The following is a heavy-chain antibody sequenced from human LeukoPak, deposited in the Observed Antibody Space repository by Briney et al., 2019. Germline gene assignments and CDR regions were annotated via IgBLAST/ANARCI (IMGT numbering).Heavy chain of an antibody. J-gene: IGHJ4*02. CDR1: GYSFSSHW. CDR2: IYPGDSDT. D-gene: IGHD1-7*01. Sequence: GESLKISCKGSGYSFSSHWIVCVRHLPGKGLEWMGIIYPGDSDTTSSPSFQGQVTISADKSISTAYLQWSSLKASDTAIYYCARQRELLLDYWGQGALVTVSS. CDR3: ARQRELLLDY. V-gene: IGHV5-51*01.